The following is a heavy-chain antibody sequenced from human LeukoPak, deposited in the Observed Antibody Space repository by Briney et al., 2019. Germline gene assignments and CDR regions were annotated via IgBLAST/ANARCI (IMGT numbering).Heavy chain of an antibody. V-gene: IGHV4-34*01. Sequence: PSETLSLTCAVYGGSFSGYYWSWIRQPPGKGLGWIGEINHSGSTNYNPSLESRVTISVDTSKNQLSLKLSSVTAADTAVYYCARGRSEGSGWFPFDYWGQGTLVTVSS. J-gene: IGHJ4*02. CDR2: INHSGST. D-gene: IGHD6-19*01. CDR3: ARGRSEGSGWFPFDY. CDR1: GGSFSGYY.